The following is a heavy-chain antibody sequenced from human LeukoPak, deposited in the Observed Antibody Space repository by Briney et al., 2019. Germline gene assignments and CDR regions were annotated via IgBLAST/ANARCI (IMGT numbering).Heavy chain of an antibody. D-gene: IGHD6-19*01. Sequence: KTSETLSLTCTVSGGSISSSTYYWGWIRQPPGKGLEWIGTIYYSGSTYYNPALKSRVTISVDTSKNQFSLKLSSVTAADTAVYYCAKDPGRAVAGSPVYYFDYWGQGTLVTVSS. V-gene: IGHV4-39*02. CDR3: AKDPGRAVAGSPVYYFDY. CDR1: GGSISSSTYY. J-gene: IGHJ4*02. CDR2: IYYSGST.